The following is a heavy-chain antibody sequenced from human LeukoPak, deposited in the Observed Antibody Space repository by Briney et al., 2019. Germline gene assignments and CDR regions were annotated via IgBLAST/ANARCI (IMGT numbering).Heavy chain of an antibody. CDR2: IYYSGST. J-gene: IGHJ5*02. CDR1: GGSISSYY. Sequence: SETLSLTCTVSGGSISSYYWSWIRQHPGKGLEWIGYIYYSGSTYYNPSLKSRVTISVDTSKNQFSLKLSSVTAADTAVYYCATYQLLAGFDPWGQGTLVTVSS. CDR3: ATYQLLAGFDP. D-gene: IGHD2-2*01. V-gene: IGHV4-59*06.